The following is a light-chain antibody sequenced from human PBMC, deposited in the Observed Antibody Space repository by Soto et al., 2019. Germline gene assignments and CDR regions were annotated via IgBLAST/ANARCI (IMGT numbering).Light chain of an antibody. CDR1: KSDIGIYDF. CDR2: EVV. CDR3: KPYPAPTTFV. V-gene: IGLV2-8*01. J-gene: IGLJ1*01. Sequence: QSALTQPPSASGSPGQSVTISCTGSKSDIGIYDFVSWYQHHPGKAPRLIIYEVVQRPSGVPDRFSGSKSGNTASLTVSGLQAADGADYFCKPYPAPTTFVFGPGPNLPVL.